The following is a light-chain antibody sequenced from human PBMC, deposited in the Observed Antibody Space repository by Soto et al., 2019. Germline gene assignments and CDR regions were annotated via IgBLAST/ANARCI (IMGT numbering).Light chain of an antibody. CDR1: QSISDW. V-gene: IGKV1-5*03. Sequence: DIQMTQSPSTLSASVGDRVTITCRPSQSISDWLAWYQQKPGKAPKLLIYKASTLESGVPSRFSGSGSGTEFTLTISSLQPDDFATYCCQQYNSYPYTFGQGTKLEI. CDR3: QQYNSYPYT. J-gene: IGKJ2*01. CDR2: KAS.